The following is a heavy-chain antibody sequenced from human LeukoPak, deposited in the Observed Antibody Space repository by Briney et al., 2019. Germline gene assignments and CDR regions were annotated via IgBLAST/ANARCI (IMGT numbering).Heavy chain of an antibody. CDR2: IKEDGSEE. V-gene: IGHV3-7*04. CDR1: GFTFSTYW. CDR3: ARGGSLWFGESRFGY. D-gene: IGHD3-10*01. Sequence: GGSLRLSCAASGFTFSTYWMNWVRQAPGKGLEWVANIKEDGSEEYYVDSVKGRFTISRDNAKNSLYLQMNSLRAEDTAVYYCARGGSLWFGESRFGYWGQGILVTVSS. J-gene: IGHJ4*02.